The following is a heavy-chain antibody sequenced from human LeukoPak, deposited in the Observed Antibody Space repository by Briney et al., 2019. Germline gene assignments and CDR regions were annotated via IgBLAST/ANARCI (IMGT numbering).Heavy chain of an antibody. V-gene: IGHV3-23*01. CDR3: AKRGVVIRVILVGFHKEAYYFDS. D-gene: IGHD3-22*01. CDR1: GITLSNYG. CDR2: ISGSGGGT. J-gene: IGHJ4*02. Sequence: GGSLRLSCAVSGITLSNYGMSWVRQAPGKGLEWGAGISGSGGGTNYADSVKGRFTISRDNARNTLYLQMNSLRVEDTAAYFCAKRGVVIRVILVGFHKEAYYFDSWGQGALVTVSS.